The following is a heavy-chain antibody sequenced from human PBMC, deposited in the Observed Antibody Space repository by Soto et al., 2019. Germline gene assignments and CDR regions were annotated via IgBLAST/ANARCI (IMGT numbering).Heavy chain of an antibody. CDR3: AKDPGHRSAASG. J-gene: IGHJ4*02. CDR2: ISYDGSNK. CDR1: GFTFSSYG. V-gene: IGHV3-30*18. D-gene: IGHD2-15*01. Sequence: GSLRLSCAASGFTFSSYGMHWVRQAPGKGLEWVAGISYDGSNKYYADSVKGRFTISRDNSKNALYLQLNSLRAEDTAVYYCAKDPGHRSAASGCGQGTLVTVSS.